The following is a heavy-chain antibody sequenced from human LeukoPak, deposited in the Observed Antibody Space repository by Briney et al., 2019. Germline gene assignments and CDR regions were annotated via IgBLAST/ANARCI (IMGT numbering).Heavy chain of an antibody. CDR2: ISSSSRYI. CDR3: ARGSEYCSGGTCYLNWFDP. V-gene: IGHV3-21*01. CDR1: GFTFSSYT. Sequence: GGSLRLSCAASGFTFSSYTMNWVRQAPGKGLEWVSSISSSSRYIYYADSVRGQFTISRDNAKNSLYLQMNSLRAEDTAVYYCARGSEYCSGGTCYLNWFDPWGQGTLVTVYS. D-gene: IGHD2-15*01. J-gene: IGHJ5*02.